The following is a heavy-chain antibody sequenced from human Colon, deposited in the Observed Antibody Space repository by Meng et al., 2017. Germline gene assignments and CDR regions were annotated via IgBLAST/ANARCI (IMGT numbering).Heavy chain of an antibody. J-gene: IGHJ4*02. CDR2: ISQSGTT. CDR1: GGSISSSNW. Sequence: VLRTEAARGLVQSSGILPLTCAVSGGSISSSNWWSWVRQPPGKGLEWIGEISQSGTTYYNPSLKSRVTITGDWSKNQFSLNLNSVTAADTALYYCVRQGMTSYSWGYWGQGTLVTVSS. V-gene: IGHV4-4*02. CDR3: VRQGMTSYSWGY. D-gene: IGHD3-9*01.